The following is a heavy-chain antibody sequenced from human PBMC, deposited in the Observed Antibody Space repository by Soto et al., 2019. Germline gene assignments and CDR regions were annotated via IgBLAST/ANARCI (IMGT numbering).Heavy chain of an antibody. CDR3: ARQGIRGYSYTGGVLNL. D-gene: IGHD5-18*01. Sequence: SETLSLTCTVSGGSISSSSYYWGWIRQPPGKGLEWIGSIYYSGSTYYNPSLKSRVTISVDTSKNQFSLKLSSVTAADTAVYYRARQGIRGYSYTGGVLNLWGRGTLSTVPS. CDR2: IYYSGST. V-gene: IGHV4-39*01. J-gene: IGHJ2*01. CDR1: GGSISSSSYY.